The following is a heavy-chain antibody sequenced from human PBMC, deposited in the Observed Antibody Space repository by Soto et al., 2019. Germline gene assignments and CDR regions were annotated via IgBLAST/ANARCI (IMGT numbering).Heavy chain of an antibody. CDR1: GFTFSSYG. CDR3: ARVLVGGYCSGGSCSGLDY. Sequence: QPGGSLRLSCAASGFTFSSYGMHWVRQAPGKGLEWVAVMWYDGSNKYYADSVKGRFTISRDNSKNTLYLQMNSLRAEDTAVYYCARVLVGGYCSGGSCSGLDYWGQGTLVTVSS. J-gene: IGHJ4*02. D-gene: IGHD2-15*01. V-gene: IGHV3-33*01. CDR2: MWYDGSNK.